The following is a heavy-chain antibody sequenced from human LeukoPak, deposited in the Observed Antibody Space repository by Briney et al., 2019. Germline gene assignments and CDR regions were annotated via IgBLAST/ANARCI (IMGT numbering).Heavy chain of an antibody. CDR1: RDSIGSYS. CDR2: IYYSGNT. J-gene: IGHJ3*02. CDR3: ARDFYDTSTYYYVDAFDI. V-gene: IGHV4-59*01. D-gene: IGHD3-22*01. Sequence: SEALSLTCTVSRDSIGSYSWNWIRQPPGKGLEWRGYIYYSGNTNYNPSLKSRVTISVDTSKNQFSLKLSSVTAADTAVYYCARDFYDTSTYYYVDAFDIWGQGTMVTVSS.